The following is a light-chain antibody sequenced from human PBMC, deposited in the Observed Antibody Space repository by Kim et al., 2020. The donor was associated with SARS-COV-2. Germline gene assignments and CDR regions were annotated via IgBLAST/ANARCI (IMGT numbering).Light chain of an antibody. V-gene: IGLV2-14*03. Sequence: QSALTQPASASGSPGQSITISCTGTSSDVGDYNYVSWYRQHPGKAPKVLIFDVTNRPSGVPIRFSGSKSGNTASLTISGLQAEDEADYYCSSYTRSKTLIFGGGTQLTVL. CDR1: SSDVGDYNY. CDR2: DVT. J-gene: IGLJ2*01. CDR3: SSYTRSKTLI.